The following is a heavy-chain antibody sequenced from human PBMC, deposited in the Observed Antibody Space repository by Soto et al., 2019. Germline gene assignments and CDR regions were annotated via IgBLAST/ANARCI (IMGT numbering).Heavy chain of an antibody. D-gene: IGHD3-3*01. CDR2: IIPIFGTA. CDR1: GGTFSSYA. V-gene: IGHV1-69*12. J-gene: IGHJ6*02. Sequence: QVQLVQSGAEVKKPGSSVKVSCKASGGTFSSYAISWVRQAPGQGLEWMGGIIPIFGTANYAQKFQGRVTITAHESTSIAYMELSSLRSEDTAVYYCARGITIFRVVIYYYYYGMDVWGQGTTVTVSS. CDR3: ARGITIFRVVIYYYYYGMDV.